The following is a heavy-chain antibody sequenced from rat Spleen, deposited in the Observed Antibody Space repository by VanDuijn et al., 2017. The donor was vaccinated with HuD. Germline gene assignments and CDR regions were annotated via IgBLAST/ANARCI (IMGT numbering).Heavy chain of an antibody. Sequence: EVQLVGSGGGLVQPGRSLKLSCAASGFTFSDYAMAWVRQVPTKGLEWVATISFDGSSTYYRDSVKGRFTISRDNAKSILYLQMDSLRSEDTATYYCSRLIDYWGQGVMVTVSS. CDR3: SRLIDY. J-gene: IGHJ2*01. CDR1: GFTFSDYA. V-gene: IGHV5-29*01. CDR2: ISFDGSST.